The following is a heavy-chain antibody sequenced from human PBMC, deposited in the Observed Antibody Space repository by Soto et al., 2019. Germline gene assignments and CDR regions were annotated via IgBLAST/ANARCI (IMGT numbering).Heavy chain of an antibody. Sequence: GRPQRLSWSASGFTCVDFGRHWVSQTPGKGLEWVATVSSDGERKYYAMSVKGRFAISKDKSMSTLLLQMNSLRAEDTAVYYCAIPSYDFWSGYRDSDAFDIWGQGTMVTVSS. CDR1: GFTCVDFG. D-gene: IGHD3-3*01. V-gene: IGHV3-30*03. CDR3: AIPSYDFWSGYRDSDAFDI. CDR2: VSSDGERK. J-gene: IGHJ3*02.